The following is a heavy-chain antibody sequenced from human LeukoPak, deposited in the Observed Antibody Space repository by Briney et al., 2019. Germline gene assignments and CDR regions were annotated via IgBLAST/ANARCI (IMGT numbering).Heavy chain of an antibody. J-gene: IGHJ6*03. CDR3: AKDRCSNGVGCYYYYMDV. D-gene: IGHD2-8*01. Sequence: PGGSLRLSCAASGFTLSSYSMHWVRQAPGKGLEFVSAISKNGRNTYYGNSMKGRFTISRDISKNTLYLQMGSLRAEDTAVYYCAKDRCSNGVGCYYYYMDVWGKGTTVTISS. CDR2: ISKNGRNT. V-gene: IGHV3-64*01. CDR1: GFTLSSYS.